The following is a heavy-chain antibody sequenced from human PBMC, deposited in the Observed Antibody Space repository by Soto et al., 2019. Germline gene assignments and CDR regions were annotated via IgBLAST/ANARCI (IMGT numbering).Heavy chain of an antibody. V-gene: IGHV1-46*03. Sequence: QVQLVQSGAEVKKPGASVKVSCKASGYTFTSYYMHWVRQAPGQGLEWMGIINPSGGSTSYAQKFQGRVTMTRDTSTSTVYMELSSLRSEDTAVYHCARQGVLRYFDTTYYFDYWGQGTLVTVSS. J-gene: IGHJ4*02. CDR3: ARQGVLRYFDTTYYFDY. CDR2: INPSGGST. CDR1: GYTFTSYY. D-gene: IGHD3-9*01.